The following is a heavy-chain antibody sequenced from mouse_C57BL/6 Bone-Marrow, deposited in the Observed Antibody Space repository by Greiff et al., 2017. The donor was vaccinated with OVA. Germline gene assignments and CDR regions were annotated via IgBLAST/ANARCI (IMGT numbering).Heavy chain of an antibody. CDR1: GFTFSSYA. J-gene: IGHJ4*01. D-gene: IGHD1-1*01. CDR3: ARDTDYGSSPLYAMDY. Sequence: DVKLVESGGGLVKPGGSLKLSCAASGFTFSSYAMSWVRQTPEKRLEWVATISDGGSYTYYPDNVKGRFTISRDNAKNNLYLQMSHLKSEDTAMYYCARDTDYGSSPLYAMDYWGQGTSVTVSS. V-gene: IGHV5-4*01. CDR2: ISDGGSYT.